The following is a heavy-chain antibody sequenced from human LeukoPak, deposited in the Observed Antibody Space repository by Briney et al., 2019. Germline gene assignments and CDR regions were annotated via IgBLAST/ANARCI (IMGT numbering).Heavy chain of an antibody. CDR2: IYYSGST. CDR3: ARDRGSCWGFFDY. CDR1: GDFISSYY. J-gene: IGHJ4*02. Sequence: PSEPLSLTCTVSGDFISSYYGRWPPHPRGKGLVGVGYIYYSGSTNYSPSLKSRVTISVDTSKNHFSRKLSSVTAADTAVYYCARDRGSCWGFFDYWGQGTLVTVSS. D-gene: IGHD1-26*01. V-gene: IGHV4-59*01.